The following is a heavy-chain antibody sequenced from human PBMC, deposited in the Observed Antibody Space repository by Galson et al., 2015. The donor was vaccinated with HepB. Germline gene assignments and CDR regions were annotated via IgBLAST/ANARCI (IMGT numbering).Heavy chain of an antibody. CDR2: ISAYNGNT. CDR1: GYTFTSYG. D-gene: IGHD5-18*01. CDR3: AKDQTWIQLWPLNYYYYGMDV. V-gene: IGHV1-18*01. J-gene: IGHJ6*02. Sequence: SVKVSCKASGYTFTSYGISWVRQAPGQGLEWMGWISAYNGNTNYAQKLQGRVTMTTDTSTSTAYMELRSLRSDDTAVYYCAKDQTWIQLWPLNYYYYGMDVWGQGTTVTVSS.